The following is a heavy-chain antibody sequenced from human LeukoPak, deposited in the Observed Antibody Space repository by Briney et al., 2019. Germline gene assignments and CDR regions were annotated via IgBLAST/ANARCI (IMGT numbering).Heavy chain of an antibody. J-gene: IGHJ2*01. Sequence: GGSLRLSCAASGFTVSSNYMSWVRQAPGKGLEWVSVIYSGGSTYYADSVKGRFTISRDNSKNTLYLQMNSLRAEDTAVYYCARDLTFPSPGYFDLWGRGTLVTVSS. V-gene: IGHV3-53*01. CDR2: IYSGGST. CDR1: GFTVSSNY. CDR3: ARDLTFPSPGYFDL. D-gene: IGHD1-14*01.